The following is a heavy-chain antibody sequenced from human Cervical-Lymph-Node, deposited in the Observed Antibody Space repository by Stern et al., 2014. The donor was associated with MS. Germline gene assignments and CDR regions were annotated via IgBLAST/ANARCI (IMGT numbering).Heavy chain of an antibody. CDR3: TIDQGGIAAY. J-gene: IGHJ4*02. V-gene: IGHV1-69*01. D-gene: IGHD6-13*01. CDR1: GVTFSISS. Sequence: VQLGESGAVVKKPGSSVKVSCSTSGVTFSISSIRWVRHAPGQGLEWMGGITPMFGTPNYARKFQGRVATTADESTSTAYMELSTLRSEDTATYFCTIDQGGIAAYWGQGTLVTVSS. CDR2: ITPMFGTP.